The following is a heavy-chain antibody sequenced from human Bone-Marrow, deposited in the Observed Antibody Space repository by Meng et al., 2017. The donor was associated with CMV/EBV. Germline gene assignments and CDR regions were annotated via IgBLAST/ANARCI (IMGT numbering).Heavy chain of an antibody. CDR3: ARFGLNTHYYGMDV. V-gene: IGHV1-18*01. CDR1: GYTYTSYG. D-gene: IGHD2/OR15-2a*01. J-gene: IGHJ6*02. Sequence: ASVKVSCKASGYTYTSYGISWVRQAPGQGLEWMGWISAYNGNTNYAQKLQGRVTMTTDTSTSTAYMELRSLRSEDTAVYYCARFGLNTHYYGMDVWGQGTLVTVSS. CDR2: ISAYNGNT.